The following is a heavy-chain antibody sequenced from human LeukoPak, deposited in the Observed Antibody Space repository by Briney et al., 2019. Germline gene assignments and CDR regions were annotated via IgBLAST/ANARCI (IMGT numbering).Heavy chain of an antibody. V-gene: IGHV3-30*02. CDR1: GFSVSTNY. CDR3: AKDVEASCYY. CDR2: IRYDGSNK. Sequence: GGSLRLSCAASGFSVSTNYMSWVRQAPGKGLEWVAFIRYDGSNKYYADSVKGRFTISRDNSKNTLYLQMNSLRAEDTAVYYCAKDVEASCYYWGQGTLVTVSS. J-gene: IGHJ4*02. D-gene: IGHD2-2*01.